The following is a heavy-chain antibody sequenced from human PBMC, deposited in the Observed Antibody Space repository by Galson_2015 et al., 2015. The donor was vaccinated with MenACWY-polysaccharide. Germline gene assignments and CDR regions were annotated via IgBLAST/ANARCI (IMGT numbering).Heavy chain of an antibody. CDR3: ARDYCSRSGCDGLDV. D-gene: IGHD2-15*01. CDR2: ISYDATTK. V-gene: IGHV3-30-3*01. J-gene: IGHJ6*02. Sequence: SLRLSCAASGFTFSRYAMHWVRQAPGKGLEWVSVISYDATTKYYAESVKGRFSISRDNSKNTMYVQMNDLRAEDTATYYCARDYCSRSGCDGLDVSSHATAVTASS. CDR1: GFTFSRYA.